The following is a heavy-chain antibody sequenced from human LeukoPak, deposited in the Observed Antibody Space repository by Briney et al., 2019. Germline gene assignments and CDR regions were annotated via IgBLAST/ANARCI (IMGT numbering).Heavy chain of an antibody. D-gene: IGHD4-23*01. CDR2: ISSSGSDI. CDR1: GFTFSNYE. Sequence: GGSLRLSCAASGFTFSNYEMHWVRQAPGKGLEWVSYISSSGSDIYYADSVKGRFTISRDNSKNSLYLHMNSLRAEDTDVYYCARDYGGSQPFDYWGQGTLVTVSS. V-gene: IGHV3-48*03. CDR3: ARDYGGSQPFDY. J-gene: IGHJ4*02.